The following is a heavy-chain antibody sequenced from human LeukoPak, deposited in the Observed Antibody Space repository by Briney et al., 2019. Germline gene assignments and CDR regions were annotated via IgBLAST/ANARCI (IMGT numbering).Heavy chain of an antibody. CDR1: GFTFSSYA. V-gene: IGHV3-23*01. CDR3: AKVLISGWSFDY. J-gene: IGHJ4*02. CDR2: ISGSGGST. Sequence: SGGSLRLSCAASGFTFSSYAMSWVRQAPGKGLEWVSAISGSGGSTCYADSVKGRFTISRDNSKNTLYLQMNSLRAEGTAVYYCAKVLISGWSFDYWGQGTLVTVSS. D-gene: IGHD6-19*01.